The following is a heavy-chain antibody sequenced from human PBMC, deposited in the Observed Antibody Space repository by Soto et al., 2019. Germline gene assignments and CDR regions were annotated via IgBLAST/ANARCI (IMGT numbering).Heavy chain of an antibody. D-gene: IGHD2-2*01. J-gene: IGHJ4*02. CDR1: GGTFSSYT. CDR2: IIPILGIA. Sequence: QVQLVQSGAEVKKPGSSVKVSCKASGGTFSSYTISWVRQAPGQGLEWMGRIIPILGIADYAQKFQGRVTTTAYKSTSTAYMELSSLRSEYTAVYYCARESVGYCISTSCHKSDYWGQGTLVTVSS. V-gene: IGHV1-69*08. CDR3: ARESVGYCISTSCHKSDY.